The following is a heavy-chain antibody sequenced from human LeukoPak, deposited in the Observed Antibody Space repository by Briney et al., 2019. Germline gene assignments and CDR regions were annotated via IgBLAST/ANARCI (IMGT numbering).Heavy chain of an antibody. J-gene: IGHJ4*02. V-gene: IGHV3-7*01. D-gene: IGHD2-2*01. CDR3: ARSIGCRGAGCDGVYYFDF. Sequence: PGGSLRLSCAASGFSFRSSWMSWVRQAPGKGLEWVANINEDGSKKYLVDSVRGRFTISRDNAGNSLVLHMNTLRADDTAVYYCARSIGCRGAGCDGVYYFDFWGQGTLVPVSS. CDR1: GFSFRSSW. CDR2: INEDGSKK.